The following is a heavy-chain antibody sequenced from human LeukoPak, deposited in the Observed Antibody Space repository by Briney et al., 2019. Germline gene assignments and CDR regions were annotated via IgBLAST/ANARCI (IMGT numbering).Heavy chain of an antibody. V-gene: IGHV3-21*03. J-gene: IGHJ4*02. Sequence: GGSLRLSCAASGFTFSSYSMNWVRQAPGKGLEWVSSISSSSSYIYYADSVKGRFTISRDNAKNSLYLQINSLRAEDTAVYYCARRAVRGVPDYWGQGTLVTVSS. CDR2: ISSSSSYI. D-gene: IGHD3-10*01. CDR1: GFTFSSYS. CDR3: ARRAVRGVPDY.